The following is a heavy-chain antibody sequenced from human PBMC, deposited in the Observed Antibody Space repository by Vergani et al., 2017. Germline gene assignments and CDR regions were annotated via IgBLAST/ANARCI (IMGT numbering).Heavy chain of an antibody. CDR3: ARVGNYYDSSGYYEGMVV. D-gene: IGHD3-22*01. Sequence: EVLLVQSGAEVKKHGESLRISCKGSGYSFTSYWISWVRQMPGKGLEWMGRIDPSDSYTNYSPSFQGHVTISADKSISTAYLQWSSLKASDTAMYYCARVGNYYDSSGYYEGMVVWGQGTTVTVSS. CDR1: GYSFTSYW. CDR2: IDPSDSYT. J-gene: IGHJ6*02. V-gene: IGHV5-10-1*01.